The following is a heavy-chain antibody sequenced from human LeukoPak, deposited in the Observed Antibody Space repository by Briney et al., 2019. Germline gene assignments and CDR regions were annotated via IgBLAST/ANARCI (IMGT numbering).Heavy chain of an antibody. J-gene: IGHJ3*02. D-gene: IGHD1-26*01. CDR2: SGST. CDR3: ARLSGSSKLDAFDI. Sequence: PSETLSLTCTVSGYSISSGYYWGWIRQPPGKGLEWIGSGSTYYNPSLKSRVTISVDTSKNQFSLKLSSVTAADTAVYYCARLSGSSKLDAFDIWGQGTMVTVSS. V-gene: IGHV4-38-2*02. CDR1: GYSISSGYY.